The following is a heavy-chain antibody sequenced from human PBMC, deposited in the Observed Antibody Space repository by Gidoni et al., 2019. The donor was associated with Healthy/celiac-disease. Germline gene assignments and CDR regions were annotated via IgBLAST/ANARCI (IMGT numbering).Heavy chain of an antibody. D-gene: IGHD1-26*01. V-gene: IGHV4-39*01. Sequence: QLQLQESGPGLVKPSETLSLTCTVPVGSISSSSSYWGWIRQPPGKGLEWIGSIYYSGSTYYNPSLKSRVTISVDTSKNQFSLKLSSVTAADTAVYYCARQEGSEWELLSGYFDYWGQGTLVTVSS. CDR3: ARQEGSEWELLSGYFDY. CDR1: VGSISSSSSY. CDR2: IYYSGST. J-gene: IGHJ4*02.